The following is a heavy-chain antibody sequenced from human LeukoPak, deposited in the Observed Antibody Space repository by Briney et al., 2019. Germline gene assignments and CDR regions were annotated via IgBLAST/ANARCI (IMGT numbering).Heavy chain of an antibody. D-gene: IGHD3-9*01. CDR2: IKQDGSEK. V-gene: IGHV3-7*03. J-gene: IGHJ4*02. Sequence: GGSLRLSCAASGFTFSSYWMSWVRQAPGKGLEWVANIKQDGSEKYYVDSVKGRFTISRDNAKNSLYLQMNSLRAEDTAVYYCARVGVSPHVLRYFDWSYGYWGQGTLVTVSS. CDR3: ARVGVSPHVLRYFDWSYGY. CDR1: GFTFSSYW.